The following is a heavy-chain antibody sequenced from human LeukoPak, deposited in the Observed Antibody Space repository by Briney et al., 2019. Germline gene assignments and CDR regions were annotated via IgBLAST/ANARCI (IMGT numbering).Heavy chain of an antibody. CDR2: IRQDGSET. CDR3: VRGGFYRYSGTSGDY. J-gene: IGHJ4*02. CDR1: GFIFSNYW. D-gene: IGHD1-26*01. Sequence: GGSLRLSCAASGFIFSNYWMQWVRQAPGRGLEWVANIRQDGSETYYVDSVKGRFTISRDNAKNSLYLQMNSLRAEDTAVYYCVRGGFYRYSGTSGDYWGQGSQVTVSS. V-gene: IGHV3-7*01.